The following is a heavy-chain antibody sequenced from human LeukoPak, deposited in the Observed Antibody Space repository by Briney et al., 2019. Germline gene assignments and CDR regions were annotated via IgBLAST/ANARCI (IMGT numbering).Heavy chain of an antibody. CDR3: ARAITRRRDGSDAFDI. V-gene: IGHV3-21*01. CDR1: GFTFSSHS. CDR2: ISSSSSYI. J-gene: IGHJ3*02. Sequence: GGSLRLSCAASGFTFSSHSTNWVRQAPGKGLEWVSSISSSSSYIYYADSVKGRFTISRDNAKNSLYLQMNSLRAEDTAVYYCARAITRRRDGSDAFDIWGQGTMVTVSS. D-gene: IGHD5-24*01.